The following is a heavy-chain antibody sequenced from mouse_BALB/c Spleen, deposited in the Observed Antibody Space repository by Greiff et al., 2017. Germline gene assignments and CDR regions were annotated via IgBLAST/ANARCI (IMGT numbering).Heavy chain of an antibody. J-gene: IGHJ2*01. CDR2: IDPANGNT. D-gene: IGHD1-1*01. CDR3: ARDYGSSYFDY. CDR1: GFNIKDTY. V-gene: IGHV14-3*02. Sequence: EVKLLESGAELVKPGASVKLSCTASGFNIKDTYMHWVKQRPEQGLEWIGRIDPANGNTKYDPKFQGKATITADTSSNTAYLQLSSLTSEDTAVYYCARDYGSSYFDYWGQGTTLTVSS.